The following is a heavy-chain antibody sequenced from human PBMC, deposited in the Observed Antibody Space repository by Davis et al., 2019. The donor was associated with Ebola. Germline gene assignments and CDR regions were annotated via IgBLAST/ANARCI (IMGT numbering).Heavy chain of an antibody. V-gene: IGHV3-21*01. Sequence: GESLKISCAASGFTFSSYSMNWVRQAPGKGLEWVSSISSSSSYIYYADSVKGRFTISRDNAKNSLYLQMNSLRDDDTAVYYCARGVGGCWGQGTLVTVSS. CDR3: ARGVGGC. D-gene: IGHD4-23*01. CDR2: ISSSSSYI. CDR1: GFTFSSYS. J-gene: IGHJ4*02.